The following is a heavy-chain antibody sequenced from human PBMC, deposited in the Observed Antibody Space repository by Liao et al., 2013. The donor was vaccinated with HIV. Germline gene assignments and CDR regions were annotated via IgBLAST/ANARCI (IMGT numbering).Heavy chain of an antibody. Sequence: QVQLQQWGTGLLSPSETLSLTCAISGGSFGDYLWGWVRQSPGKGLEWLGEVGRGGRANYNPSLAGRVTLSPDTSKTQFSLRLTSVTAADTAIYYCVRVFTLQSLDWSGSTYFYHMDVWDKGTPVTVSS. J-gene: IGHJ6*03. CDR1: GGSFGDYL. CDR3: VRVFTLQSLDWSGSTYFYHMDV. V-gene: IGHV4-34*02. CDR2: VGRGGRA. D-gene: IGHD3-3*01.